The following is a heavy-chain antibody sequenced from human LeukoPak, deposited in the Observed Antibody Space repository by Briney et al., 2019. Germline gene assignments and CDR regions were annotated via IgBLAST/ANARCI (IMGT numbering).Heavy chain of an antibody. J-gene: IGHJ4*02. CDR3: ARGGGYYGDYLEPFDY. Sequence: ASVKVSCKASGYTFTSYDINWVRQATGQGLEWMGWMNPNSGNTGYAQKFQGRVTMTRNTSISTAYMELSSLRSEDTAVYYCARGGGYYGDYLEPFDYWGQGTLVTVSS. CDR2: MNPNSGNT. CDR1: GYTFTSYD. V-gene: IGHV1-8*01. D-gene: IGHD4-17*01.